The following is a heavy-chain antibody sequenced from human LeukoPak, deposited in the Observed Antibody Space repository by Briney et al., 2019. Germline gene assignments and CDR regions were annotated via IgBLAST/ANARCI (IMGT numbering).Heavy chain of an antibody. CDR3: VRGSYGDYEY. Sequence: PGGSLRLSCAASGFTFSSYAMSWVRQAPGKGLEWVSAISGSGGSTYYADSVKGRFTISRDNAKNSLYLQMNSLRVEDTAVYYCVRGSYGDYEYWGQGTLVTVSS. D-gene: IGHD4/OR15-4a*01. CDR2: ISGSGGST. J-gene: IGHJ4*02. CDR1: GFTFSSYA. V-gene: IGHV3-23*01.